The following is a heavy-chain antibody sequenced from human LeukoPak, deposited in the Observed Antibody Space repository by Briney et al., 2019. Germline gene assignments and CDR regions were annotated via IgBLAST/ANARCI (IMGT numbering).Heavy chain of an antibody. CDR2: IRSKPNNYAT. D-gene: IGHD2-2*01. CDR1: GFTFSGSA. J-gene: IGHJ4*02. V-gene: IGHV3-73*01. Sequence: PGGSLRLSCAASGFTFSGSAMHWVRQASGKGLEWVGRIRSKPNNYATTYAASVEGRFTISRDDSKNTAYLQMNSLKTDDTALYYCTRGYCSSTSCFSLDYWGQGTLVTVSS. CDR3: TRGYCSSTSCFSLDY.